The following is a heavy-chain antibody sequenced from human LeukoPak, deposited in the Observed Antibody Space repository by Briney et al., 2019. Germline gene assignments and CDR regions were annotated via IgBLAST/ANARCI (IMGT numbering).Heavy chain of an antibody. D-gene: IGHD3-22*01. CDR2: IKQDGSEK. V-gene: IGHV3-7*04. CDR1: GFTFSSYW. J-gene: IGHJ4*02. CDR3: ARVPYHYDSSGYYFDY. Sequence: GGSLRLSCAASGFTFSSYWMSWVRQAPGKGLEWVANIKQDGSEKYYVDSVKGRFTISRDNAKNSLYLQMNSLRAEDTAVYYCARVPYHYDSSGYYFDYWGQGTLVTVSS.